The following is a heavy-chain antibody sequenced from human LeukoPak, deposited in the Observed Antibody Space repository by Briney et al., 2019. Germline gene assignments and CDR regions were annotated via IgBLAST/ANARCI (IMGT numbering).Heavy chain of an antibody. CDR1: GYTFTSYD. Sequence: GASVKVSCKASGYTFTSYDINWVRQATGQGLVWMGWMNPNSGNTGYAQKFQGRVTMTRNTSISTAYMELSSLRSEDTAVYYCARGGYYDSTRGGVPDPWGQGTLVTVSS. D-gene: IGHD3-22*01. CDR3: ARGGYYDSTRGGVPDP. V-gene: IGHV1-8*01. CDR2: MNPNSGNT. J-gene: IGHJ5*02.